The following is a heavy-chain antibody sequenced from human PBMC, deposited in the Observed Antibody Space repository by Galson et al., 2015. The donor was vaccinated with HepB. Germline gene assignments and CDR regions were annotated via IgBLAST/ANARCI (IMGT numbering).Heavy chain of an antibody. Sequence: SLRLSCAASEFTISSYWMNWVRQAPGKGLEWVANINPDGSEKYYVASLKGRFTISRGNAKNSLYLQMDSLRAEDTAVYYCARRISLVRGIITKPDYYYGMDGWGQGTTVTVAS. CDR1: EFTISSYW. CDR2: INPDGSEK. J-gene: IGHJ6*02. V-gene: IGHV3-7*03. D-gene: IGHD3-10*01. CDR3: ARRISLVRGIITKPDYYYGMDG.